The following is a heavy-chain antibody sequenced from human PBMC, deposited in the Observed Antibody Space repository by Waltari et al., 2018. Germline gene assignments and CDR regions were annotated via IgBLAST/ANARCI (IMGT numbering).Heavy chain of an antibody. D-gene: IGHD3-16*02. J-gene: IGHJ6*02. V-gene: IGHV4-34*01. CDR3: ARAKVITFGGVIASYYYYYGMDV. CDR1: GGSFSGYY. Sequence: QVQLQQWGAGLLKPSETLSLTCAVYGGSFSGYYWSWIRQPPGKGLEWIGEINHSGSTNYNPSIKSRVTISVDTSKNQFSLKLSSVTAADTAVYYCARAKVITFGGVIASYYYYYGMDVWGQGTTVTVSS. CDR2: INHSGST.